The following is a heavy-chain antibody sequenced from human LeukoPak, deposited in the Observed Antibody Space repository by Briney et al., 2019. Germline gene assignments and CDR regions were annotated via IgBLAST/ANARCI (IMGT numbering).Heavy chain of an antibody. CDR2: IYYSGSI. CDR3: ARGAGAHRLLPFDY. D-gene: IGHD1-1*01. J-gene: IGHJ4*02. V-gene: IGHV4-39*01. Sequence: PSETLSLTCTVSGGSISSSGYYWGWIRQPPGKGLEWIGNIYYSGSIYYNPSLKSRVTISVDTSKNQFSLKLSSVTAADTAVYYCARGAGAHRLLPFDYWGQGTLVTVSS. CDR1: GGSISSSGYY.